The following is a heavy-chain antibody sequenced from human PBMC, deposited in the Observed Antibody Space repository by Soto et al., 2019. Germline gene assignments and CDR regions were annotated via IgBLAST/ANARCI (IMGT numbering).Heavy chain of an antibody. CDR1: GGTFSSYA. D-gene: IGHD3-16*01. CDR2: IIPIFGTA. Sequence: QVQLVQSGAEVKKPGSSVKVSCKASGGTFSSYAIDWVRQAPGQGLEWMGGIIPIFGTADYAQKFQGRVTITADESTSTAYMGLSSLRSEVTAVYYCARGQTGGGWGYYFDYWGQGTLVTVSS. J-gene: IGHJ4*02. V-gene: IGHV1-69*12. CDR3: ARGQTGGGWGYYFDY.